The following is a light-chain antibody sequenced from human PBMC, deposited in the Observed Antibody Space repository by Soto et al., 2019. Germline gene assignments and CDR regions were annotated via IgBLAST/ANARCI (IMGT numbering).Light chain of an antibody. CDR3: QQDYSYPLT. Sequence: AIQMTQSPSSLSASVGDRVIITCRASQGIKKDLGWYQQKPGKAPNLLIYASSTLQSAVPSRFGGSGSGKDLPLTISSLQPEDFATYFCQQDYSYPLTFGGGTKVELK. CDR2: ASS. J-gene: IGKJ4*01. CDR1: QGIKKD. V-gene: IGKV1-6*01.